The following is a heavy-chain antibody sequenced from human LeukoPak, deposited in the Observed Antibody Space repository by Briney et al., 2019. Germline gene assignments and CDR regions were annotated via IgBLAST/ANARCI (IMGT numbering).Heavy chain of an antibody. D-gene: IGHD6-19*01. J-gene: IGHJ1*01. Sequence: GGSLRLSCAASGFTFSSYSMNWVRQAPGKGLEWVSSISGSSSYIYYADSVKGRFTISRDNSKNTLYLQMNSLRAEDTAVYYCAKERGWSPTEYFQHWGQGTLVTVSS. V-gene: IGHV3-21*04. CDR3: AKERGWSPTEYFQH. CDR2: ISGSSSYI. CDR1: GFTFSSYS.